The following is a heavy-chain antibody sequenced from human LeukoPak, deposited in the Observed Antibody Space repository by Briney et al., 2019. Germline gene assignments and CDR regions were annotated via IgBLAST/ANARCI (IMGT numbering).Heavy chain of an antibody. J-gene: IGHJ4*02. CDR3: AREGFYDSSGYYWGRFDY. V-gene: IGHV4-34*01. D-gene: IGHD3-22*01. Sequence: SETLSFTCAVYGVSFSGYYWSWIRQPPGKGLEWIGEINHSGSTNYNPSLKSRVTISVDTSKNQFSLRLSSVTAADTAVYYCAREGFYDSSGYYWGRFDYWGQGTLVTVSP. CDR2: INHSGST. CDR1: GVSFSGYY.